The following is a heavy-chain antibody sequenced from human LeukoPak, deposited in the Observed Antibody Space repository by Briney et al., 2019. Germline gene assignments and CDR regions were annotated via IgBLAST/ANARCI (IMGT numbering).Heavy chain of an antibody. CDR2: ISSSSSYI. Sequence: GGSLRLSCAASGFTFSSYSMNWVRQAPGKWLEWVSSISSSSSYIYYADSVKGRFTISRDNAKNSLYLQMNSLRAEDTAVYYCARVGADCSGGSCYSDYWGQGTLVTVSS. D-gene: IGHD2-15*01. CDR1: GFTFSSYS. V-gene: IGHV3-21*01. CDR3: ARVGADCSGGSCYSDY. J-gene: IGHJ4*02.